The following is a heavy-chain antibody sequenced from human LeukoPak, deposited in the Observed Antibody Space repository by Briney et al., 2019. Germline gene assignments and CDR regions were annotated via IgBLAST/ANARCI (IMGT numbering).Heavy chain of an antibody. D-gene: IGHD3-22*01. J-gene: IGHJ4*02. CDR2: ISAYNGNT. V-gene: IGHV1-18*01. CDR1: GYTFTSYG. Sequence: GASVKVSCKASGYTFTSYGISWVRQAPGQGLEWMGWISAYNGNTNYAQKLQGRVTMTTDTSTSTAYMELRSLRSDDTAVYYCARTDSGGYYYPPVFDYWGQGTLVTVSS. CDR3: ARTDSGGYYYPPVFDY.